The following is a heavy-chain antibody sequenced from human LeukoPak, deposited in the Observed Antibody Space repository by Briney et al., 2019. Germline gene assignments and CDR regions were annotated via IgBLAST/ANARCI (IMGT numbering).Heavy chain of an antibody. D-gene: IGHD7-27*01. Sequence: PSETLSLTCTVSGYSISSGYYWGWIRQPPGKGLEWIGSIYHSGSTYYNPSLKSRVTISVDTSKNQFSLKLSSVTAADTAVYYCARHPGDPGTYYYYGMDVWGQGTTVTVSS. CDR1: GYSISSGYY. J-gene: IGHJ6*02. CDR3: ARHPGDPGTYYYYGMDV. CDR2: IYHSGST. V-gene: IGHV4-38-2*02.